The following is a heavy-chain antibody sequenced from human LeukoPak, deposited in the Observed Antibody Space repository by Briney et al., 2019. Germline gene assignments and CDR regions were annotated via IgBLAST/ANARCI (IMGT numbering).Heavy chain of an antibody. CDR3: ARAPRNYETFTGYFSKWWFDP. Sequence: PSETLSLTCTVSGGSVTSGDYYWSWIRQPPGKGLEWIGYICYSGNSYYNPSLKSRITMSIDTSKNQVSLKLSSVTAADTAVYYCARAPRNYETFTGYFSKWWFDPWGQGTLVTVSS. J-gene: IGHJ5*02. D-gene: IGHD3-9*01. CDR1: GGSVTSGDYY. CDR2: ICYSGNS. V-gene: IGHV4-30-4*01.